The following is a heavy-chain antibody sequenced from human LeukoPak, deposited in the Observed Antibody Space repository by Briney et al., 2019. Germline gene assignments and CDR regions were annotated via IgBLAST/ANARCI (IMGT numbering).Heavy chain of an antibody. J-gene: IGHJ6*03. V-gene: IGHV4-4*07. CDR1: GGSISTYY. CDR2: IYTNENT. D-gene: IGHD4-11*01. CDR3: ARSPHAYSNYGNNYYYYMDV. Sequence: SETLSLTCTVSGGSISTYYWSWIRQPAGKGLEWIGRIYTNENTNYNPSLRSRVTISVDTSKNQFSLKLSSVTAADTAVYYCARSPHAYSNYGNNYYYYMDVWGKGTTVTVSS.